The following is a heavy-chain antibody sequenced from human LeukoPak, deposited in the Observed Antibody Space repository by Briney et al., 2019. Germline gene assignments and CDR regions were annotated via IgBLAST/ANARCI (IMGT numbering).Heavy chain of an antibody. CDR1: GYTFTSYY. CDR3: ASPLIFGYSSSATDC. J-gene: IGHJ4*02. CDR2: INPSGGST. V-gene: IGHV1-46*01. D-gene: IGHD6-6*01. Sequence: ASVKVSCKASGYTFTSYYMHWVRQAPGQGLEWMGIINPSGGSTSYAQKFQGRVTMTRDTSTSTVYMELSSLRSEDTAVYYCASPLIFGYSSSATDCWGQGTLVTVSS.